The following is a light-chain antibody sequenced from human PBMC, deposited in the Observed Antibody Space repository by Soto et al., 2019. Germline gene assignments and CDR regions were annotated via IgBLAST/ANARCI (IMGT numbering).Light chain of an antibody. CDR3: QQYNNWPPWT. J-gene: IGKJ1*01. Sequence: EIVMTQSPANLSVSPGERATLSCRASQSVSSNLAWYQQKPGQAPRLLIYGASTRATGIPARFSGSGSGTDFTLTISSLHSEDFAVYYCQQYNNWPPWTFGQGTKVEIK. CDR2: GAS. CDR1: QSVSSN. V-gene: IGKV3-15*01.